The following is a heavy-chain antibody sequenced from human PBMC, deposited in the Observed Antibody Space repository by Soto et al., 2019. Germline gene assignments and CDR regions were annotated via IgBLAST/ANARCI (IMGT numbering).Heavy chain of an antibody. CDR2: IYYSGST. D-gene: IGHD4-17*01. CDR3: ARPNYGGNSGPYYYGMDV. J-gene: IGHJ6*02. Sequence: SETLSLTCTVSGGSISSYYWSWIRQPPGKGLEWIGYIYYSGSTNYNPSLKSRVTISVDTSKNQFSLKLSSVTAADTAVYYCARPNYGGNSGPYYYGMDVWGQGTTVTVS. V-gene: IGHV4-59*08. CDR1: GGSISSYY.